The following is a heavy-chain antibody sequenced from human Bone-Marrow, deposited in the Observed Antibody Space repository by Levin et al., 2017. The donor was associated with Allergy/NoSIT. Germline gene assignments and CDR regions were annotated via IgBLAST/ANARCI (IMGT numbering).Heavy chain of an antibody. CDR2: IYYSGNT. Sequence: SQTLSLTCTVSGGSISSYYWSWIRPPPGKGLEWIGYIYYSGNTNYNPSLKSRVTISVDTSKNQFSLKLSSVTAADTAVYYCARGRGGGGSSGNWFDPWGQGTLVTVSS. D-gene: IGHD6-19*01. CDR1: GGSISSYY. J-gene: IGHJ5*02. V-gene: IGHV4-59*01. CDR3: ARGRGGGGSSGNWFDP.